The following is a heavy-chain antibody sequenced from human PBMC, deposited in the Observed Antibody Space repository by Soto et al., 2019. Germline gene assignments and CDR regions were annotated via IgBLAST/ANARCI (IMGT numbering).Heavy chain of an antibody. Sequence: QVQLVESGGGVVQPGGSLTLSCAASGFRLSYSDMHWVRQAPGKGLKWLAVIWYDGTEIYDADSAKGRFTISRDTSKNILYLQMNNLRADDTAIYYCAKSRDGYHHGYSWGQGTLVSVSS. CDR3: AKSRDGYHHGYS. V-gene: IGHV3-33*06. D-gene: IGHD5-12*01. CDR2: IWYDGTEI. J-gene: IGHJ4*02. CDR1: GFRLSYSD.